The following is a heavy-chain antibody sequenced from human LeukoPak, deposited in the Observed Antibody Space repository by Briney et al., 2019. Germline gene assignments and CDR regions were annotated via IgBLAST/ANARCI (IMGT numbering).Heavy chain of an antibody. V-gene: IGHV4-38-2*02. CDR3: ARADFWSGAYYFDY. J-gene: IGHJ4*02. Sequence: SETLSLTCTVSGYSISNGYYWGWIRQPPGLGLEWIGSIYHNGGTIYNPFLRGRVTMSVDRSKNQFSLKLSSVTAADTAVYYCARADFWSGAYYFDYWGQGTLVTVSS. CDR1: GYSISNGYY. D-gene: IGHD3-3*01. CDR2: IYHNGGT.